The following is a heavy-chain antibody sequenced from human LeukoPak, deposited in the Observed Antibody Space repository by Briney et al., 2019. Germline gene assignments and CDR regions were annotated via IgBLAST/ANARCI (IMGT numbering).Heavy chain of an antibody. D-gene: IGHD3-3*01. Sequence: ASVKVSCKVSGYTLTELSMHWVRQAPGKGLEWMGGFDPEDGETIYAQKFQGRVTMTEDTSTDTAYMELSSLRSEDTAVYYCATDFPSFWSGYPEFDPWGQGTLVTVSS. CDR2: FDPEDGET. V-gene: IGHV1-24*01. CDR3: ATDFPSFWSGYPEFDP. J-gene: IGHJ5*02. CDR1: GYTLTELS.